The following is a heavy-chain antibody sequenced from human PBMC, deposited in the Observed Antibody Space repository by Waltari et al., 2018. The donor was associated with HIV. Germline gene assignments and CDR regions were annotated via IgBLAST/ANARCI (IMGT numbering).Heavy chain of an antibody. CDR2: INPYSGGT. J-gene: IGHJ4*02. V-gene: IGHV1-2*02. Sequence: QVQLIQSGAEVKKPGASVKVSCKTSGYTFTGYFVHWVRQAPGQGLEWMGWINPYSGGTNYARKFQGRVTMTRDASISTTYMDLTSLRSDDTAVHYCARASSQWLIEYWGQGTLVTVSS. CDR3: ARASSQWLIEY. D-gene: IGHD6-19*01. CDR1: GYTFTGYF.